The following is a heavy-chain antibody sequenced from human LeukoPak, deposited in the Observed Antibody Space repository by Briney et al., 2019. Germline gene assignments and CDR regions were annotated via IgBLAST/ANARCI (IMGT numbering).Heavy chain of an antibody. CDR2: IYSSGST. CDR3: ARVGGITMIVVLITDAFDI. V-gene: IGHV4-61*05. D-gene: IGHD3-22*01. J-gene: IGHJ3*02. Sequence: SETLSLTCTVSGGSISSSSYYWSWIRQPPGKGLEWIGYIYSSGSTYYNPSPKSRVTISVDTSKNQFSLKLRSVTAADTAVYYCARVGGITMIVVLITDAFDIWGQGTMVTVSS. CDR1: GGSISSSSYY.